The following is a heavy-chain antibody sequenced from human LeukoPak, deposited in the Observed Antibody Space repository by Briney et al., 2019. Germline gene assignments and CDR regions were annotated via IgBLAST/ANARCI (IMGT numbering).Heavy chain of an antibody. D-gene: IGHD3-3*01. J-gene: IGHJ4*02. Sequence: PGGSLTLSCAASGFTFSSCWMSRVRQVPGKGLEWVANIKQDGSEKYYVDSVKGRFTISRDNAKNSLYLQMNSLRAEDTAVYYCARVEGWWGVVIIEGYFDYWGQGTLVSVSS. CDR1: GFTFSSCW. CDR3: ARVEGWWGVVIIEGYFDY. V-gene: IGHV3-7*01. CDR2: IKQDGSEK.